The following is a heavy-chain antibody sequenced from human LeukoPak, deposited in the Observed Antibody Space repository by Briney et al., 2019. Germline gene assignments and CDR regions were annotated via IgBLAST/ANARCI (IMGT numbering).Heavy chain of an antibody. CDR3: ARDQRFLEWSIDAFDI. J-gene: IGHJ3*02. V-gene: IGHV3-23*01. CDR2: ISGSGGST. D-gene: IGHD3-3*01. CDR1: GFTFSSYA. Sequence: PGGSLRLSCAASGFTFSSYAMSWVRQAPGKGLEWVSAISGSGGSTYYADSVKGRFTISRDNSKNTLYLQMNSLRAEDTAVYYCARDQRFLEWSIDAFDIWGQGTMVTVSS.